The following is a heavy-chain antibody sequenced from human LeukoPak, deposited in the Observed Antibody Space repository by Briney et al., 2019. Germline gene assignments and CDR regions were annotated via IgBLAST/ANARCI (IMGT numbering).Heavy chain of an antibody. Sequence: GGSLRLSCAASGFTFSSYWMSWVRQAPGKGLEWVANIKQDGSEKYYVDSVKGRFTISRDNAKNSLYLQMNSLRAEDTAVYYCARVVGIGVPAALDYWGQGTLVTVSS. V-gene: IGHV3-7*01. CDR1: GFTFSSYW. D-gene: IGHD2-2*01. CDR2: IKQDGSEK. CDR3: ARVVGIGVPAALDY. J-gene: IGHJ4*02.